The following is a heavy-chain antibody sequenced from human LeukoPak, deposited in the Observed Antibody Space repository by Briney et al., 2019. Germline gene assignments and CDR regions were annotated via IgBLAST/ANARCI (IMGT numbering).Heavy chain of an antibody. CDR3: ASERITIFGVVPEGSELTDY. V-gene: IGHV3-21*01. J-gene: IGHJ4*02. Sequence: GGSLRLSCAASGFTFSVYSMNWVRQAPGKGLEWVSTITSSGTYVFYADSVKGRFTISRDNARNSLYLQMNSLRAEDTAVYYCASERITIFGVVPEGSELTDYWGQGTLVTVSS. CDR2: ITSSGTYV. D-gene: IGHD3-3*01. CDR1: GFTFSVYS.